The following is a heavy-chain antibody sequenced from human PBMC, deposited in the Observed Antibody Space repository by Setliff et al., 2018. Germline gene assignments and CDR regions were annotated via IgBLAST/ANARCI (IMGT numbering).Heavy chain of an antibody. D-gene: IGHD1-1*01. Sequence: SETLSLTCTVSGVSIGDTYYYWAWIRQPPGKGLEWVRSVSFSGSAYFSPSLKSRVAISLDTSTNVFSLKLSSLIAADTAVYYCAREDWNGNAFDIWGPGTMVTVSS. CDR2: VSFSGSA. CDR3: AREDWNGNAFDI. J-gene: IGHJ3*02. V-gene: IGHV4-39*02. CDR1: GVSIGDTYYY.